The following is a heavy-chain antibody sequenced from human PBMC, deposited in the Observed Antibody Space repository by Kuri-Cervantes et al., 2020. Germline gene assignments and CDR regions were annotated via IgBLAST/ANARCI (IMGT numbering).Heavy chain of an antibody. J-gene: IGHJ2*01. CDR2: IYYSGST. V-gene: IGHV4-59*01. CDR1: GGSISSYY. Sequence: GSLRLSCTVSGGSISSYYWSWIRQPAGKGLEWIGYIYYSGSTNYNPSLKSRVTISVDTSKNQLSLKLSSVTAADTAVYYCARGERWYFDLWGRGTPVTVSS. CDR3: ARGERWYFDL. D-gene: IGHD1-1*01.